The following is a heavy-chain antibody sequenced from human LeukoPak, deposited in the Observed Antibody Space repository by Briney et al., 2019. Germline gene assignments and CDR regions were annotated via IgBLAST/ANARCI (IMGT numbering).Heavy chain of an antibody. Sequence: GGSLRLSCAASGLTFSSYEMNWVRQAPGKGLEWVSYISSSGSTIYYADSVKGRFTISRDNAKNSLYLQMNSLRAEDTAVYYCARLWSYYWYFDLWGRGTLVTVSS. D-gene: IGHD1-26*01. CDR1: GLTFSSYE. CDR2: ISSSGSTI. CDR3: ARLWSYYWYFDL. V-gene: IGHV3-48*03. J-gene: IGHJ2*01.